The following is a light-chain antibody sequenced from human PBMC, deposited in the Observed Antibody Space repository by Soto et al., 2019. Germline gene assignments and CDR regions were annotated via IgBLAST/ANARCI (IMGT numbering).Light chain of an antibody. Sequence: QSALTQPPSVSAAPGQKVTISCSGSSSNIGGNSVSWYQQLPATAPKLLMYDDNKRPSGIPDRFSGSKSGTSATLGITGFQTGDEADYYCGSWDSSLSAYVFGTGTKVTVL. CDR1: SSNIGGNS. CDR3: GSWDSSLSAYV. V-gene: IGLV1-51*01. CDR2: DDN. J-gene: IGLJ1*01.